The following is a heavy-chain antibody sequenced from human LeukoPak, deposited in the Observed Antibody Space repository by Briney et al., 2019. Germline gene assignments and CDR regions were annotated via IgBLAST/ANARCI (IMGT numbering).Heavy chain of an antibody. CDR2: IYHSGTT. D-gene: IGHD3-10*01. CDR1: GYSITSSSW. V-gene: IGHV4-28*01. Sequence: SDTLSLTCAVSGYSITSSSWWGWIRQPPGKGLEWIGYIYHSGTTYYNPSLRSRVTMSVDTSKNQFSLKLSSVTAVDTAVYYCARKENVYYYLDYWGQGTLVTVSS. CDR3: ARKENVYYYLDY. J-gene: IGHJ4*02.